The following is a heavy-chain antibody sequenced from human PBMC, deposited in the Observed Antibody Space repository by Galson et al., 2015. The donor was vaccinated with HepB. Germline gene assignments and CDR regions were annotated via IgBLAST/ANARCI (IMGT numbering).Heavy chain of an antibody. D-gene: IGHD3-10*01. Sequence: SLRLSCAGSGFTFGDYAMSWVRQAPGKGLEWVSGVSHGGASPNYADSVKGRFTISRDNSKDTLYLQMNSLRAEDTAVYYCAGSSMVRGFQRYFDFWGQGTLVTVSS. CDR2: VSHGGASP. CDR1: GFTFGDYA. CDR3: AGSSMVRGFQRYFDF. J-gene: IGHJ4*02. V-gene: IGHV3-23*01.